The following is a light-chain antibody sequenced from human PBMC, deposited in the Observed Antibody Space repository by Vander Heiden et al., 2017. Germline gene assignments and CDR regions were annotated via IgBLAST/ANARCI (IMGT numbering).Light chain of an antibody. Sequence: DIQMTQSPSSLSASVGDRVTITCRASQSISSYLNSYQQKPGKAPKLLIYAASSLQSGVPSRFSGSGSGTDFTLTISRLQPEDFATYYCQQSDSTPNTFGQGTKVEIK. J-gene: IGKJ1*01. CDR2: AAS. V-gene: IGKV1-39*01. CDR3: QQSDSTPNT. CDR1: QSISSY.